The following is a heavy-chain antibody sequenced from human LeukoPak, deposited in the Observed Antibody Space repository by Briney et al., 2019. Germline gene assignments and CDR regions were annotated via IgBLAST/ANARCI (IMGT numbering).Heavy chain of an antibody. D-gene: IGHD5-18*01. CDR3: ARLAQLWEQGFDY. CDR1: GGSISSGSYY. CDR2: IYTSGST. Sequence: PSETLSLTCTVSGGSISSGSYYWSWIRQPAGKGLEWIGSIYTSGSTNYNPSLKSRVTISVDTSKNQFSLKLSSVTAADTAVYYCARLAQLWEQGFDYWGQGTLVTVSS. J-gene: IGHJ4*02. V-gene: IGHV4-61*02.